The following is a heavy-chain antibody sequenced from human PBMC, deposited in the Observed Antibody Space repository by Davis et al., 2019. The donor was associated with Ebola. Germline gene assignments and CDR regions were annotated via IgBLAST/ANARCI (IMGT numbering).Heavy chain of an antibody. CDR2: VIPVFGTK. CDR1: GGTFSSYT. V-gene: IGHV1-69*13. Sequence: SVKVSCKASGGTFSSYTLTWVRQAPGQGLEWMGWVIPVFGTKNYAQKFQGRVTLTADESTSTAYMELTNLRSDDPAVYYCAREVGETKLDQGGQGTLVTVSS. D-gene: IGHD1-26*01. CDR3: AREVGETKLDQ. J-gene: IGHJ4*02.